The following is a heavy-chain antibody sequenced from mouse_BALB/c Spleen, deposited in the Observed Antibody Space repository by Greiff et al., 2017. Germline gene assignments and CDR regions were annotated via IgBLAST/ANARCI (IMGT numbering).Heavy chain of an antibody. D-gene: IGHD2-14*01. V-gene: IGHV2-9*02. CDR2: IWAGGST. J-gene: IGHJ1*01. Sequence: VQRVESGPGLVAPSQSLSITCTVSGFSLTSYGVHWVRQPPGKGLEWLGVIWAGGSTNYNSALMSRLSISKDNSKSQVFLKMNSLQTDDTAMYYCASGPYRNFDVWGAGTTVTVSS. CDR3: ASGPYRNFDV. CDR1: GFSLTSYG.